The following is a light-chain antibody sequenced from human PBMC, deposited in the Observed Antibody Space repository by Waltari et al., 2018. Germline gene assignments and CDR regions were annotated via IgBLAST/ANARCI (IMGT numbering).Light chain of an antibody. CDR3: QLSNSFPFT. CDR1: QSIGRN. Sequence: EILLTQSPGLRSATLKEKVTITCQASQSIGRNLHWYQQKPGQSPKLFIKYASQSISGVPSRFSGSGFGTDFTLIINSLEAEDAATYYCQLSNSFPFTFGPGTKVEIK. V-gene: IGKV6-21*02. J-gene: IGKJ3*01. CDR2: YAS.